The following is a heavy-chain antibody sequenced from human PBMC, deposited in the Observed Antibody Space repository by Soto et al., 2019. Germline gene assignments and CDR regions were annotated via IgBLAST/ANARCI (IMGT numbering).Heavy chain of an antibody. Sequence: GGSLRLSCAASGFTFSSYAMHWVRQAPGKGLEWVAVISYDGSNKYYADSVKGRFTISRDNSKNTLYLQMNSLRAEDTAVYYCARGGILAAAFYYYGMDVWGQGTTVTVSS. CDR3: ARGGILAAAFYYYGMDV. J-gene: IGHJ6*02. D-gene: IGHD6-13*01. V-gene: IGHV3-30-3*01. CDR2: ISYDGSNK. CDR1: GFTFSSYA.